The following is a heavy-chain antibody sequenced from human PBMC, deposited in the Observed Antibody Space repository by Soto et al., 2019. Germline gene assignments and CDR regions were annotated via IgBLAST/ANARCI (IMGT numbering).Heavy chain of an antibody. Sequence: QVQLQESGPGLVKPSQTLSLTCTVSGGSISSGGYYWSWIRQHPGKGLEWIGYIYYSGSTYYNPSIKNRVXKSVDPSKNPFSLKXSSVTAADTAXXXXXXDMRGGSVGQLXXWXDPWGQGT. CDR1: GGSISSGGYY. CDR3: XXDMRGGSVGQLXXWXDP. CDR2: IYYSGST. V-gene: IGHV4-31*03. J-gene: IGHJ5*02. D-gene: IGHD6-13*01.